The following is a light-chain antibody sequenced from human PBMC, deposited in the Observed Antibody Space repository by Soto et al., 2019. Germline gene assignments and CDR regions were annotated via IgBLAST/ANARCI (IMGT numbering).Light chain of an antibody. CDR2: AAS. Sequence: IVLTQSPGTLSLSPGERATLSCRASQNIGSWFAWFQQKPGQAPRLLIYAASTRAPGIPARFTGSGSGTDFTLTIGSLEPDDFAVYYCHQRYTWPWTFGQGTQVEIK. CDR1: QNIGSW. V-gene: IGKV3-11*01. J-gene: IGKJ1*01. CDR3: HQRYTWPWT.